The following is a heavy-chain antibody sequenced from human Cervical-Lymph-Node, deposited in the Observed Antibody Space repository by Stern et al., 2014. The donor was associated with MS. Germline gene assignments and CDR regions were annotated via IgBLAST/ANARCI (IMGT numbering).Heavy chain of an antibody. J-gene: IGHJ6*02. CDR3: ASGGEVDGGDV. CDR1: GYTLTIYY. D-gene: IGHD2-15*01. CDR2: NNPRGGHT. V-gene: IGHV1-46*01. Sequence: QMQLVQSGTEVKKPGASVKVSCKASGYTLTIYYIHWVRQAPGQGLEWMGVNNPRGGHTTYAQKFQGRVTMTRDTSTSTAYMELSSLRSDDTAVYYCASGGEVDGGDVWGQGTTVTVFS.